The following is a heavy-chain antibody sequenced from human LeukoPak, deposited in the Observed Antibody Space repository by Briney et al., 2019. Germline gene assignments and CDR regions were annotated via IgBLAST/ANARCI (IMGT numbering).Heavy chain of an antibody. CDR1: GGTFSSYA. CDR2: IIPIFGTA. D-gene: IGHD3-16*01. V-gene: IGHV1-69*13. Sequence: SVTVSCKASGGTFSSYAISWVRQAPGQGLEWMGGIIPIFGTANYAQKFQGRVTITADESTSTAYMELSSLRSEDTAVYYCARGEAPGTVFGGMAVWGQGTAVTVSS. J-gene: IGHJ6*02. CDR3: ARGEAPGTVFGGMAV.